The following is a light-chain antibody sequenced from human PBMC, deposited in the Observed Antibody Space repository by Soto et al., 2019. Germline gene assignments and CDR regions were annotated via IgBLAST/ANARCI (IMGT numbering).Light chain of an antibody. CDR3: SSYRRGSTSGQV. V-gene: IGLV2-14*03. CDR2: DVC. J-gene: IGLJ1*01. CDR1: SSDIGAFNY. Sequence: QSALTQPASVSGSPGQSITISCTGTSSDIGAFNYVAWYQQHPGTAPKLQIYDVCHRPSGVSNRFSGSKSGNTASLTISGLQAEDEADYYCSSYRRGSTSGQVFGTGTKLTVL.